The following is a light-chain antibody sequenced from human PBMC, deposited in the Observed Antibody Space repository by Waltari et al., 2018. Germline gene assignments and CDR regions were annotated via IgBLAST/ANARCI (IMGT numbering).Light chain of an antibody. Sequence: QAVVTQEPSLTVSPGGTVTLTCGSNTGAFTSGHYPYWFQQKPGQAPRTLIYDTNNKQSWTPARFSGSLLGGKGALTLSGAQPEDEAEYYCSLSYSGAVVFGGGTKLTVL. CDR1: TGAFTSGHY. V-gene: IGLV7-46*01. J-gene: IGLJ2*01. CDR2: DTN. CDR3: SLSYSGAVV.